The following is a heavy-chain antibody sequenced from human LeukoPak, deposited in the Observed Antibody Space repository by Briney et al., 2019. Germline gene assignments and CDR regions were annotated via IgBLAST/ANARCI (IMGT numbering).Heavy chain of an antibody. Sequence: PSETLSLTCAVYGGXFSGYYCSWIRQPPGKGLEWIGEINHSGSTNYNPSLKSRVTISVDTSKNQFSLKLSSVTAADTAVYYCARGPTIFGVVINYFDYWGQGTLVTVSS. J-gene: IGHJ4*02. V-gene: IGHV4-34*01. D-gene: IGHD3-3*01. CDR2: INHSGST. CDR1: GGXFSGYY. CDR3: ARGPTIFGVVINYFDY.